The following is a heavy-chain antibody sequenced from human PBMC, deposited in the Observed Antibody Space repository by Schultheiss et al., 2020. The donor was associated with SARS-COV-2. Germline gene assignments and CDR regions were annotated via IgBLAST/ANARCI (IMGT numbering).Heavy chain of an antibody. CDR1: GGSFSGYY. D-gene: IGHD5-24*01. J-gene: IGHJ6*02. CDR2: INHSGST. Sequence: SETLSLTCAVYGGSFSGYYWSWIRQPPGKGLEWIGEINHSGSTNYNPSLKSRVTISVDTSKNQFSLKLSSVTAADTAVYYCARVDVEMATIGYGMDVWGQGTTVTVSS. V-gene: IGHV4-34*01. CDR3: ARVDVEMATIGYGMDV.